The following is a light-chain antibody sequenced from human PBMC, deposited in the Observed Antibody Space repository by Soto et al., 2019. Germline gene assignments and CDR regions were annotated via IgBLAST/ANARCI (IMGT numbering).Light chain of an antibody. CDR1: QSVLYSSNTKNS. V-gene: IGKV4-1*01. Sequence: DIVVTQSTDSLSVSLGERATINCKSSQSVLYSSNTKNSLAWNQQKPGQPPKLLIYWAATRASGVPDRFSGSGSWTDFSLTISSLQAEDVAVYYCHQDYIHPLTFGGGTKVEIK. CDR2: WAA. J-gene: IGKJ4*01. CDR3: HQDYIHPLT.